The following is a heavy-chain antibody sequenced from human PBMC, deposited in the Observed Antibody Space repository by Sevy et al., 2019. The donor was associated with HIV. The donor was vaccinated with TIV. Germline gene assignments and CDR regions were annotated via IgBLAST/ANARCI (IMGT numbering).Heavy chain of an antibody. CDR1: GFTFSDSW. J-gene: IGHJ4*02. CDR2: INEDGSRL. V-gene: IGHV3-7*01. Sequence: GGSLRLSCVASGFTFSDSWMTWVRQAPGKGLERIAFINEDGSRLGYVDSVRGRFTISRENTQNSLYLQMNSLRAEDTAVYFCARDCAYSALDYWGQGTLVTVSS. D-gene: IGHD5-18*01. CDR3: ARDCAYSALDY.